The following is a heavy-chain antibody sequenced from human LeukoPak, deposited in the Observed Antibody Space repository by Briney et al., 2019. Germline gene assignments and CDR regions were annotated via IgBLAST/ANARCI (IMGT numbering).Heavy chain of an antibody. CDR2: VNPNSGGT. D-gene: IGHD5-18*01. CDR3: ARGYSYGNGGDY. V-gene: IGHV1-2*02. Sequence: ASVKVSCKASGYTFTGYFMHWVRQAPGQGVEWMGWVNPNSGGTNYAQKFQGRVTMTRDTSISTAYMELSRLRSDDTAVYYCARGYSYGNGGDYWGQGPLVTVSS. J-gene: IGHJ4*02. CDR1: GYTFTGYF.